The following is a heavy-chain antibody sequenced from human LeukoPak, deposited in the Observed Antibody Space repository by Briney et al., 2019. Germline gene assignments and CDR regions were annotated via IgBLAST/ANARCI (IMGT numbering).Heavy chain of an antibody. CDR3: ARAYSGSHYRFDY. D-gene: IGHD1-26*01. CDR1: GDSISSYF. V-gene: IGHV4-59*01. J-gene: IGHJ4*02. CDR2: IFYSGST. Sequence: PSETLSLTCSVSGDSISSYFWSWIRQPPGKGLEWIGYIFYSGSTNYSPSLKSRVTISVDTSKNQFSLKLSSVTAADTAMYYCARAYSGSHYRFDYWSQGTLVTVSS.